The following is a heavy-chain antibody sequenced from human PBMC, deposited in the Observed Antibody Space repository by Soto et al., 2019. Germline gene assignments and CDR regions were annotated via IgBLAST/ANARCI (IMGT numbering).Heavy chain of an antibody. CDR1: GGTFSSYA. D-gene: IGHD3-16*01. CDR3: TKDSNWGIISPTHDH. J-gene: IGHJ4*02. CDR2: IIPIFGTA. V-gene: IGHV1-69*13. Sequence: SVKVSCKASGGTFSSYAISWVRQAPGQGLEWMGGIIPIFGTANYAQKFQGRVTITADESTSTAYMELSSLRVEDTAIYYCTKDSNWGIISPTHDHWGQGTQVTVSS.